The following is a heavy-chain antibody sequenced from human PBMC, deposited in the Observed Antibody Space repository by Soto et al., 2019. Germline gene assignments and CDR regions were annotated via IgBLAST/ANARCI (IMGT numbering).Heavy chain of an antibody. CDR2: INAGNGNT. CDR3: ARCGGDCQYYYYYYMDV. J-gene: IGHJ6*03. D-gene: IGHD2-21*01. V-gene: IGHV1-3*01. CDR1: GYTFTSYA. Sequence: ASVKVSCKASGYTFTSYAMHWVRQAPGQRLEWMGWINAGNGNTKYSQKFQGRVTITRNTSASTAYMELSSLRSEDTAVYYCARCGGDCQYYYYYYMDVWGKGTTVTVSS.